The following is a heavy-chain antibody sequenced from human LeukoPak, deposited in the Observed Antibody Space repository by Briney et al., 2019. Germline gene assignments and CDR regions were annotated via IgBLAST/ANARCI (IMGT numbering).Heavy chain of an antibody. D-gene: IGHD2-2*01. V-gene: IGHV4-31*03. CDR3: ASSTSFLNWFDP. Sequence: SQTLSLTCTVSGGSISSGGYYWSWIRQHPGKGLEWIGYIYYSGSTYYNSSLKSRVTISVDTSKNQFSLKLSSVTAADTAVYYCASSTSFLNWFDPWCQGTLVTVSS. CDR2: IYYSGST. CDR1: GGSISSGGYY. J-gene: IGHJ5*02.